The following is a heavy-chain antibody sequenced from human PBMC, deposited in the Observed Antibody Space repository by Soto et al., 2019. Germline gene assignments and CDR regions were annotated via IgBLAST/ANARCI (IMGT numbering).Heavy chain of an antibody. CDR2: IWYDGSNK. V-gene: IGHV3-33*01. CDR1: GFTFSSYG. Sequence: QVQLVESGGGVVQPGRSLRLSCAASGFTFSSYGMHWVRQAPGKGLEWVAVIWYDGSNKYYADSVKGRFTISRDNSENTLYLQMNSLRAEDTAVYYCARDGLEGYCSSTSCSPNWFDPWGQGTLVTVSS. J-gene: IGHJ5*02. D-gene: IGHD2-2*01. CDR3: ARDGLEGYCSSTSCSPNWFDP.